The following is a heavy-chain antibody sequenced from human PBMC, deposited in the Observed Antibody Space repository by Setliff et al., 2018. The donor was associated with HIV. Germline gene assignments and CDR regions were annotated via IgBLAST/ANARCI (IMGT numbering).Heavy chain of an antibody. CDR1: GGSISRYS. D-gene: IGHD6-6*01. V-gene: IGHV4-39*01. CDR2: INYSGST. Sequence: SETLSLTCTVSGGSISRYSWTWIRQPPGKGLEWIGSINYSGSTYQNPSLKSRVTISVDTSKNQYSLKLSSVTAADTAVYYCARLAASIAARRRFDYWGQGTLVTVSS. J-gene: IGHJ4*02. CDR3: ARLAASIAARRRFDY.